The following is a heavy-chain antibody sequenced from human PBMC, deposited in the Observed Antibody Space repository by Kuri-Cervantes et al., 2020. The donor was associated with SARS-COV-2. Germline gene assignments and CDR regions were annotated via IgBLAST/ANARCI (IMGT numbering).Heavy chain of an antibody. CDR1: GFTVSSNY. CDR3: ARDRGEDIVVVVAASAYDY. D-gene: IGHD2-15*01. CDR2: IYSGGST. J-gene: IGHJ4*02. V-gene: IGHV3-66*01. Sequence: GGPLRLSCAASGFTVSSNYMSWVRQAPGKGLEWVSVIYSGGSTYYADSVKGRFTISRDNSKNSLYLQMNSLRAEDTAVYYCARDRGEDIVVVVAASAYDYWGQGTLVTVSS.